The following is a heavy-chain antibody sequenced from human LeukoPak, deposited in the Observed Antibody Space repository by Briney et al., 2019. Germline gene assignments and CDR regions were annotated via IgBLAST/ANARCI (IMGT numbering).Heavy chain of an antibody. J-gene: IGHJ4*02. CDR2: INSDGSNT. CDR1: GFTFSSYW. Sequence: GGSLRLSCAASGFTFSSYWMHWVRQAPGKGLVWVSRINSDGSNTNYADSVKGRFTISRDNAGNTPYLEVSSLRAEVTAVYYCTRGDRGYSYGYWGQGTLVTVSS. D-gene: IGHD5-18*01. V-gene: IGHV3-74*01. CDR3: TRGDRGYSYGY.